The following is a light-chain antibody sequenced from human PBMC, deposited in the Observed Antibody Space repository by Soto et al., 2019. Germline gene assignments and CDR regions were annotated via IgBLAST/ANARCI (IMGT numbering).Light chain of an antibody. Sequence: DIQMTQSPSSLSASVGDRVTVTCRASQSISTYLNWYQQRPGKAPNLLIYAASNMQSGVPSRFSGNGSGTDFALTISSLQPGDFATYYCQQSYNTPQTFGQGTKVEIK. CDR1: QSISTY. V-gene: IGKV1-39*01. J-gene: IGKJ1*01. CDR3: QQSYNTPQT. CDR2: AAS.